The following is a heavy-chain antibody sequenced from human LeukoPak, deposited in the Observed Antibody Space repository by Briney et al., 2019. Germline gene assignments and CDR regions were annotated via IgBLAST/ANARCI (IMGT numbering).Heavy chain of an antibody. CDR3: ARPLRGLIDS. D-gene: IGHD1-26*01. Sequence: GESLKISCKGSGCSFTNYWIGWVRQMPGKGLEWMGIIYPADSDIRYSPSFQGQVTISADKSISTAYLQWSSLKASDTAIYYCARPLRGLIDSWGQGTLVTVSS. CDR2: IYPADSDI. V-gene: IGHV5-51*01. J-gene: IGHJ4*02. CDR1: GCSFTNYW.